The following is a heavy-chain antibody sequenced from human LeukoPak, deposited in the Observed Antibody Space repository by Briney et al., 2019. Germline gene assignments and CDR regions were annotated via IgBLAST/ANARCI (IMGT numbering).Heavy chain of an antibody. Sequence: GGSLRLSCVASGFTFSNYGMQWVRQAPGKGLEWVANINHEGGDIQYVDSVKGRFTISRDNAKDSVYLQMNSLRAEDTAVYHCATYINWVAGDVWGQGTTVTVSS. CDR3: ATYINWVAGDV. CDR2: INHEGGDI. CDR1: GFTFSNYG. J-gene: IGHJ6*02. D-gene: IGHD1-1*01. V-gene: IGHV3-7*01.